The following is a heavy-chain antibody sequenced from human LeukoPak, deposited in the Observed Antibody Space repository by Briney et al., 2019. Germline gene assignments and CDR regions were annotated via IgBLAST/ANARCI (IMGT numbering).Heavy chain of an antibody. J-gene: IGHJ4*02. D-gene: IGHD3-22*01. CDR2: INHSGST. V-gene: IGHV4-34*01. Sequence: SETLSLTCVVYGGSFSGYYWSWIRQPPGKGQEWIGEINHSGSTNSNPSLKSRVTISVDTSKNQFSLKLSSVTAADTAVYYCARASYGSGYYYFDYWGQGTLVTVSS. CDR3: ARASYGSGYYYFDY. CDR1: GGSFSGYY.